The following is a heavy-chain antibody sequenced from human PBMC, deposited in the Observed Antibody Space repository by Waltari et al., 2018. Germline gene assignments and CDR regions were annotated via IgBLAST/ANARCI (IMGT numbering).Heavy chain of an antibody. D-gene: IGHD3-10*01. Sequence: EVQLVESGGGLVQPGRSLRLSCTASGFTFGDYAMSWFRQAPGQGLEWVGFIRSKAYGGTTEYAASVKGRFTISRDDSKSIAYLQMNSLKTEDTAVYYCTRAERLWFGELGAFDIWGQGTMVTVSS. CDR2: IRSKAYGGTT. V-gene: IGHV3-49*03. CDR1: GFTFGDYA. CDR3: TRAERLWFGELGAFDI. J-gene: IGHJ3*02.